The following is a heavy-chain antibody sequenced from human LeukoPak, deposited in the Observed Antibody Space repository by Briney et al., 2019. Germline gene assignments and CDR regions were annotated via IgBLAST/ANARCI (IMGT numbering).Heavy chain of an antibody. D-gene: IGHD6-13*01. Sequence: ASVKVSCKASGYTFTGYYMHWVRQAPGQGLEWMGWINPNSGGTNYAQKFQGRVIMTRDTSISTAYMELSRLRSDDTAVYYCAREQQLVVGSWFDPWGQGTLVTVSS. CDR2: INPNSGGT. CDR1: GYTFTGYY. J-gene: IGHJ5*02. CDR3: AREQQLVVGSWFDP. V-gene: IGHV1-2*02.